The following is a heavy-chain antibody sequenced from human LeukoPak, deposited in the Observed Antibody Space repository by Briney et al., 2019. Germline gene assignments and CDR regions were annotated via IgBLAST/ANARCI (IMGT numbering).Heavy chain of an antibody. CDR1: GYTFTDHY. J-gene: IGHJ6*02. D-gene: IGHD5-18*01. V-gene: IGHV1-2*02. CDR3: ARGGGYSYGTYYYGMDV. Sequence: ASVKVSCKASGYTFTDHYMHWVRQAPGQGLEWLGWIKPDSGGTNYAQKFQGRVTMTRNTSISTAYMELSSLRSEDTAVYYCARGGGYSYGTYYYGMDVWGQGTTVTVSS. CDR2: IKPDSGGT.